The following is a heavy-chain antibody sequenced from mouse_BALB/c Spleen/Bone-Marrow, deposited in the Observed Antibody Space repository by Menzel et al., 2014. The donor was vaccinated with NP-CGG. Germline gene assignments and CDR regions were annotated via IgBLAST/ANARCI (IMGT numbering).Heavy chain of an antibody. CDR1: GYTFTSYW. D-gene: IGHD2-14*01. J-gene: IGHJ4*01. CDR2: IYPSDSYT. V-gene: IGHV1-69*02. Sequence: VQLQQSGAELVRPGASGKLSCKASGYTFTSYWINWVKQRPGQGLEWIGNIYPSDSYTNYNQKFKDKATLTVDKSSSTAYMQLSSPTSEDSAVYYCTRRDRYDYYAMDYWGQGTSVTVSS. CDR3: TRRDRYDYYAMDY.